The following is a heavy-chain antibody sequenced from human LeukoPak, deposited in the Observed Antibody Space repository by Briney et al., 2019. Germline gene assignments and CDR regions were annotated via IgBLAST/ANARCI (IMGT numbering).Heavy chain of an antibody. V-gene: IGHV4-61*01. D-gene: IGHD4-17*01. J-gene: IGHJ4*02. Sequence: PSETLSLTCTVSGGSVGSGSYYWSWIRQPPGKGLEWIGYIYYSGSTNYNPSLKSRVTISVDTSKNQFSLKLSSVTAADTAVYYCARGFYGEYDYWGQGTLVTVSS. CDR1: GGSVGSGSYY. CDR2: IYYSGST. CDR3: ARGFYGEYDY.